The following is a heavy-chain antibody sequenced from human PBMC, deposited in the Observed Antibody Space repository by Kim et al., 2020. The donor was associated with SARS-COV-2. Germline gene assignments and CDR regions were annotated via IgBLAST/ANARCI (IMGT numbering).Heavy chain of an antibody. CDR3: ASLGGIAGNDY. Sequence: ENNEQKYQSRVTITADESTSTAYMELSSLRSEDTAVYYCASLGGIAGNDYWGQGTLVTVSS. V-gene: IGHV1-69*01. J-gene: IGHJ4*02. CDR2: E. D-gene: IGHD6-13*01.